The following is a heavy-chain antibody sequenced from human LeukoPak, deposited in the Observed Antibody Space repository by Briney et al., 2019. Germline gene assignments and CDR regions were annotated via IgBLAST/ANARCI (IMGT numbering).Heavy chain of an antibody. Sequence: PGGSLRLSCAASGFTFSNYGMHWVRQAPGKGLEWVSSISSSSSYIYYADSVKGRFTISRDNAKNSLYLQMNSLRAEDTAVYYCARDGGYCGGDCYDPLDYWGQGTLVTVSS. CDR3: ARDGGYCGGDCYDPLDY. V-gene: IGHV3-21*01. CDR2: ISSSSSYI. CDR1: GFTFSNYG. D-gene: IGHD2-21*02. J-gene: IGHJ4*02.